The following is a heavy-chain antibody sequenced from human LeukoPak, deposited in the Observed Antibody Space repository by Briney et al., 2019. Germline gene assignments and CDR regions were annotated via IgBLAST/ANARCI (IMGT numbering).Heavy chain of an antibody. V-gene: IGHV4-39*07. CDR1: GGSISSSSYY. D-gene: IGHD3-22*01. J-gene: IGHJ4*02. CDR2: IYYSGST. CDR3: ARGGGYYDSSGPPGY. Sequence: PSETLSLTCTVSGGSISSSSYYWGWIRQPPGKGLEWIGSIYYSGSTYYNPSLKSRVTISVDTSKNQFSLKLSSVTAADTAVYYCARGGGYYDSSGPPGYWGQGTLVTVSS.